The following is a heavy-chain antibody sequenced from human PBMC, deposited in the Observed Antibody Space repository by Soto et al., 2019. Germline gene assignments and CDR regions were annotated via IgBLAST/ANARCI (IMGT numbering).Heavy chain of an antibody. V-gene: IGHV1-3*01. CDR3: ARESAYCGGDCYPNWFDP. J-gene: IGHJ5*02. CDR1: GYTFTSYA. D-gene: IGHD2-21*02. CDR2: INAGNGNA. Sequence: ASVKVSCKASGYTFTSYAMHWVRQAPGQRLEWMGWINAGNGNAKYSQKFQGRVTITRDTSASTAYMELSSLRSEDTAVYYCARESAYCGGDCYPNWFDPWARELWSPSPQ.